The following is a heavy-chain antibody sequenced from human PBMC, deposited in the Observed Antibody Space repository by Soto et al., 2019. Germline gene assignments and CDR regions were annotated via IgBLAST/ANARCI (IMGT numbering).Heavy chain of an antibody. J-gene: IGHJ4*02. D-gene: IGHD5-12*01. CDR1: GFTFSSYA. V-gene: IGHV3-30-3*01. Sequence: QVQLVESGGGVVQPGRSLRLSCAASGFTFSSYAMHWVRQAPGKGLEWVAVISYDGSNKYYADSVKGRFTISRDNSKNTLYLQRNSLRAEDTAVYYCARDGSGYSGYDYYCDYWGQGTLVTVSS. CDR2: ISYDGSNK. CDR3: ARDGSGYSGYDYYCDY.